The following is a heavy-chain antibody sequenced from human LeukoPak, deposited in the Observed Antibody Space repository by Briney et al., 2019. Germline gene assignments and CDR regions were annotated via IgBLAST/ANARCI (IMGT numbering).Heavy chain of an antibody. CDR3: ARDYGDYVFDY. CDR1: GGTFSSYA. V-gene: IGHV1-2*02. D-gene: IGHD4-17*01. J-gene: IGHJ4*02. Sequence: ASVKVSCKASGGTFSSYAISWVRQAPGQGLEWMGWINPNSGGTNYAQKFQGRVTMTRDTSISTAYMELSRLRSDDTAVYYCARDYGDYVFDYWGQGTLVTVSS. CDR2: INPNSGGT.